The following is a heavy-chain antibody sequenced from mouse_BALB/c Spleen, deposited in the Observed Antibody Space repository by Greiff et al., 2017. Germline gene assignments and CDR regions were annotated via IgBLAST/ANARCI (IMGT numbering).Heavy chain of an antibody. CDR3: ARGGDDYDVYFDY. CDR2: INSNGGST. J-gene: IGHJ2*01. CDR1: GFTFSSYG. D-gene: IGHD2-4*01. V-gene: IGHV5-6-3*01. Sequence: DVKLVESGGGLVQPGGSLKLSCAASGFTFSSYGMSWVRQTPDKRLELVATINSNGGSTYYPDSVKGRFTISRDNAKNTLYLQMSSLKSEDTAMYYCARGGDDYDVYFDYWGQGTTLTVSS.